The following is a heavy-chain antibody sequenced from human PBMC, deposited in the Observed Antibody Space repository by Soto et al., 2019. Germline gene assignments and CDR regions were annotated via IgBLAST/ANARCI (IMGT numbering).Heavy chain of an antibody. J-gene: IGHJ4*02. Sequence: GGSLRLSCAASGFTVSSNYMSWVRQAPGKGLEWVSVIYSGGSTYYADSVKGRFTISRDNSKNTLYLQMNSLRAEDTAVYYCASVPYDYYFDYWGQGTLVTVSS. CDR2: IYSGGST. CDR3: ASVPYDYYFDY. V-gene: IGHV3-66*02. D-gene: IGHD3-3*01. CDR1: GFTVSSNY.